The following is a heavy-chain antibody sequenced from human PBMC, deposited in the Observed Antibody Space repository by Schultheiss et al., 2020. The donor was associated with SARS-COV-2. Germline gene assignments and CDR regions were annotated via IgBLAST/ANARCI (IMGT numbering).Heavy chain of an antibody. V-gene: IGHV4-38-2*01. CDR1: GYSISSGYY. CDR3: ARQGATIGYYYYGMDV. J-gene: IGHJ6*02. Sequence: SETLSLSCAVSGYSISSGYYWGWIRQPPGKGLEWIGSIYYSGSTYYNPSLKSRVTISVDTSKNQFSLKLSSVTAADTAVYYCARQGATIGYYYYGMDVWGQGTTVTVSS. D-gene: IGHD5-12*01. CDR2: IYYSGST.